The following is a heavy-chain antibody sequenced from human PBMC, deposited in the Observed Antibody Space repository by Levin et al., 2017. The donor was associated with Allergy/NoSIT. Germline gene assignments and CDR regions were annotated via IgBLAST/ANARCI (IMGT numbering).Heavy chain of an antibody. CDR2: IIPIFGTA. V-gene: IGHV1-69*13. CDR1: GGTFSSYA. Sequence: RASVKVSCKASGGTFSSYAISWVRQAPGQGLEWMGGIIPIFGTANYAQKFQGRVTITADESTSTAYMELSSLRSEDTAVYYCASPYDSSGYYPFGYWGQGTLVTVSS. J-gene: IGHJ4*02. D-gene: IGHD3-22*01. CDR3: ASPYDSSGYYPFGY.